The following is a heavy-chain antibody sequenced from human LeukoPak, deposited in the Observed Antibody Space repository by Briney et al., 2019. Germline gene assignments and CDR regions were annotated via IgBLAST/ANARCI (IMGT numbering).Heavy chain of an antibody. CDR2: ISGSSIYI. J-gene: IGHJ4*02. CDR3: ARDPPYYDSSGYYYDY. V-gene: IGHV3-21*01. CDR1: GFTFSTYS. Sequence: GGSLGLSCAASGFTFSTYSMNWVRQAPGKGLEWVSSISGSSIYIYYADSVKGRFTISRDNAKNSLYLQMNSLRAEDTAVYYCARDPPYYDSSGYYYDYWGQGTLVTVSS. D-gene: IGHD3-22*01.